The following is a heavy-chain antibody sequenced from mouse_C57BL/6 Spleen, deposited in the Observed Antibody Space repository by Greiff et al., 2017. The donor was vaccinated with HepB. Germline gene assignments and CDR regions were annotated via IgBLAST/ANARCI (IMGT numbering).Heavy chain of an antibody. Sequence: VQLQQSGPELVKPGASVKMSCKASGYTFTDYNMHWVKQSHGKSLEWIGYINPNNGGTSYNQKFKGKATLTVNKSSSTAYMELRSLTSEDSAVYYCARGWLLRGYFDVWGTGTTVTVSS. J-gene: IGHJ1*03. CDR2: INPNNGGT. CDR1: GYTFTDYN. V-gene: IGHV1-22*01. D-gene: IGHD2-3*01. CDR3: ARGWLLRGYFDV.